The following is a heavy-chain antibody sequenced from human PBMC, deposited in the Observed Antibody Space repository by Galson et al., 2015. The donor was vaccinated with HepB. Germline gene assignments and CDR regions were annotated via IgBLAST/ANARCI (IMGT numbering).Heavy chain of an antibody. J-gene: IGHJ6*02. Sequence: SLRLSCAASGFTFSSYAMHWVRQAPGKGLEWVAVMSYDGSNKYYADSVKGRFTISRDNSKNTLYLQMNSLRAEDTAVYYCARDPWATMVRGVIYGMDVWGQGTTVTVSS. D-gene: IGHD3-10*01. CDR3: ARDPWATMVRGVIYGMDV. CDR1: GFTFSSYA. V-gene: IGHV3-30*04. CDR2: MSYDGSNK.